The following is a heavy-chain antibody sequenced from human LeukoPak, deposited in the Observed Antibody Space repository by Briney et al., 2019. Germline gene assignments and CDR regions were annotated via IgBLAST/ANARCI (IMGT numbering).Heavy chain of an antibody. CDR2: IYHSGYT. D-gene: IGHD3-10*01. V-gene: IGHV4-30-2*01. CDR3: ARAVTYGSGSYYFDY. CDR1: GASISSGGYS. J-gene: IGHJ4*02. Sequence: SETLSLTCAVSGASISSGGYSWSWIRQPPGKGLEWIGYIYHSGYTYYNPSLKSRVTISMDRSKSQFSLKLSSVTAADTAVYYCARAVTYGSGSYYFDYWGQGALVTVSS.